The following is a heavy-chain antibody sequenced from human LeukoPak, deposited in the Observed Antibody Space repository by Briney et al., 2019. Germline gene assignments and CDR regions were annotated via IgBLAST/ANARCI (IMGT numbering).Heavy chain of an antibody. CDR3: ARDHFGSLDS. Sequence: SETLSLTCTVSGFSVTTDSYCWGWIRQPPGKRLEWIGYDYCGGNTNYDPSLKRRVTISVDTSKNQFSLTLTSVTAADTAVYFCARDHFGSLDSWGQGNLVTVSS. CDR2: DYCGGNT. CDR1: GFSVTTDSYC. J-gene: IGHJ4*02. D-gene: IGHD3-10*01. V-gene: IGHV4-61*01.